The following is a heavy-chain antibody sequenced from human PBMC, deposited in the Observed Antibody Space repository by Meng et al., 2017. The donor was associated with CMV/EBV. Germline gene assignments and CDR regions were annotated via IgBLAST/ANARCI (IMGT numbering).Heavy chain of an antibody. Sequence: ASVKVSCKASGYPFTAYYMHWVRQAPGQGLEWMGWINRDSGATNFARNLQGRVTMTRDTSISTAYMELSGLTFDDTAVYYCARGQYYYDSSGYFYWGQGTLVTVSS. CDR2: INRDSGAT. D-gene: IGHD3-22*01. J-gene: IGHJ4*02. CDR3: ARGQYYYDSSGYFY. V-gene: IGHV1-2*02. CDR1: GYPFTAYY.